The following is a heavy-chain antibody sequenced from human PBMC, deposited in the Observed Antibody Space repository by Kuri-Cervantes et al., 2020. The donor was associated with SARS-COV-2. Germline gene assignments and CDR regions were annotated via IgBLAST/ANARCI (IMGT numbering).Heavy chain of an antibody. CDR1: GGSIDCTTYY. J-gene: IGHJ3*01. D-gene: IGHD2-8*02. CDR3: ASLRSGPTNYLPGGPNAFDL. V-gene: IGHV4-39*01. CDR2: LYRNGYT. Sequence: SETLSLTCDVAGGSIDCTTYYWAWIRQPPGEGLEWIASLYRNGYTYHNPSVKSRATIAVDKSRNHFSLKLTSVTAEDTAVYFCASLRSGPTNYLPGGPNAFDLWGRGILVTVSS.